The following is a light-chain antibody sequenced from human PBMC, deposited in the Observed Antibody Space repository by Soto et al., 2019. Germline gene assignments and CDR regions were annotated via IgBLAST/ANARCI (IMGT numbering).Light chain of an antibody. CDR1: QSISSW. CDR2: DAF. Sequence: LSASVGDRVTITCRASQSISSWLAWYQQKPGKAPKLLIFDAFSLESGVPSRFSGSRSGTEFTLTISSLQPDDYATYYCQQYNSYSPLTFGGGTKVDIK. J-gene: IGKJ4*01. CDR3: QQYNSYSPLT. V-gene: IGKV1-5*01.